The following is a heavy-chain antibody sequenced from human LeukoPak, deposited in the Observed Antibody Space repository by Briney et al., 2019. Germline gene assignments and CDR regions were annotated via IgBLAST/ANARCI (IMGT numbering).Heavy chain of an antibody. J-gene: IGHJ3*02. CDR3: ARARVYYDSSGYYPDAFDI. Sequence: SETLSLTCAVSGGSISTAGFSWSWIRQPPGEALEWIGYIFHSGGTDYNPSLNSRVTISVDRSKNQFSLKLSSVTAADTAVYYCARARVYYDSSGYYPDAFDIWGQGTMVTVSS. D-gene: IGHD3-22*01. CDR2: IFHSGGT. CDR1: GGSISTAGFS. V-gene: IGHV4-30-2*01.